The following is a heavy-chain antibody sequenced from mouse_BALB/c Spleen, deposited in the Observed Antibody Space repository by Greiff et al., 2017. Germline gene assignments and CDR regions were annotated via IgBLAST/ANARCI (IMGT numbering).Heavy chain of an antibody. CDR2: ILPGSGST. CDR3: ARGGYGYGGYWYFDV. CDR1: GYTFSSYW. D-gene: IGHD2-2*01. V-gene: IGHV1-9*01. J-gene: IGHJ1*01. Sequence: VKVVESGAELMKPGASVKISCKATGYTFSSYWIEWVKQRPGHGLEWIGEILPGSGSTNYNEKFKGKATFTADTSSNTAYMQLSSLTSEDSAVYYCARGGYGYGGYWYFDVWGAGTTVTVSA.